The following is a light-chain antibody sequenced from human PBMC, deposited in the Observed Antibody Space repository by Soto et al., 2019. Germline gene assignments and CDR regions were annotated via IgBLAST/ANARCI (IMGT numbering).Light chain of an antibody. V-gene: IGLV1-47*01. CDR1: SSNIGRNY. CDR2: RNN. Sequence: QPVLTQPPSASGTPGQRVTISCSGDSSNIGRNYVYWYQQLPGTAPKLLIYRNNERPSGVPDRFSGSKSGTSASLAISGLRSEDEADYYCAAWDDSLSRWVFGGGTKLTVL. CDR3: AAWDDSLSRWV. J-gene: IGLJ3*02.